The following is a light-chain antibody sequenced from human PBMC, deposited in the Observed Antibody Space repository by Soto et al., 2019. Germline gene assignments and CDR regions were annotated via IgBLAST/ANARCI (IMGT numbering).Light chain of an antibody. J-gene: IGLJ1*01. V-gene: IGLV2-14*03. CDR1: SSDIGAYDY. CDR2: DVN. Sequence: QSALTQPASLSGSPGQSVIISCTGTSSDIGAYDYVSWFQQHPGKAPKLMIYDVNNRPSGISNRFSGSKSGNTASLTISGLQDEDEADYYCSSYTSSSTYVFGTGTKVTVL. CDR3: SSYTSSSTYV.